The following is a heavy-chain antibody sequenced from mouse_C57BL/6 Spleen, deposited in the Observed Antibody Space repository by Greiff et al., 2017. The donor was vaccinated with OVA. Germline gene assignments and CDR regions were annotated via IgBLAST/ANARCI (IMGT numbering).Heavy chain of an antibody. CDR3: TATMVTTSHYFDY. CDR1: GFNIKDDY. Sequence: VQLKQSGAELVRPGASVKLSCTASGFNIKDDYMHWVKQRPEQGLEWIGWIDPENGDTEYASKFQGKATITADTSSNTAYLQLSSLTSEDTAVYYCTATMVTTSHYFDYWGQGTTLTVSS. CDR2: IDPENGDT. D-gene: IGHD2-2*01. J-gene: IGHJ2*01. V-gene: IGHV14-4*01.